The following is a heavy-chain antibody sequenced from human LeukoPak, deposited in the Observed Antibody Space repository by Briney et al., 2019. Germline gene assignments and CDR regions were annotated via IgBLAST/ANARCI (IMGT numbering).Heavy chain of an antibody. V-gene: IGHV4-61*08. Sequence: SETLSLTCAVSGGSISSGGYYWSWIRQPPGKGLEWIGYFHYSGNTKYNPSLKSRVTISVDTSKNQFSLKLSSVTAADTAVYYCARTVNDFWSGFSYYFDYWGQGTLVTVSS. CDR3: ARTVNDFWSGFSYYFDY. D-gene: IGHD3-3*01. CDR2: FHYSGNT. CDR1: GGSISSGGYY. J-gene: IGHJ4*02.